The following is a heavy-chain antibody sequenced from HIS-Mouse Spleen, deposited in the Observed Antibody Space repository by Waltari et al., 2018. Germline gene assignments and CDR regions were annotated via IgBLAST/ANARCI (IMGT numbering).Heavy chain of an antibody. CDR1: GFTVEYFA. Sequence: EVQLVESGGVVVQPGGSRRLSCAASGFTVEYFAMHWVRQAPGNGLEWVSLISWDGGSTYYADSVKGRFTISRDNSKNSLYLQMNSLRAEDTALYYCAKDRDGSGSYSDYWGQGTLVTVSS. CDR3: AKDRDGSGSYSDY. V-gene: IGHV3-43D*03. J-gene: IGHJ4*02. CDR2: ISWDGGST. D-gene: IGHD3-10*01.